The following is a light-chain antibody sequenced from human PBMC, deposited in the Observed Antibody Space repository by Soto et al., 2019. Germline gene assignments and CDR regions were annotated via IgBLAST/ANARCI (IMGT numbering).Light chain of an antibody. CDR1: QSINRC. Sequence: DIQVTQSPPTLSASVGDRVTITCRASQSINRCLAWYQQKPGQAPKLLVYDASTLQSGVASRFSGSGSGTEFTLIISGLQPDDSATYYCQQYTNTNNPWMFGQGTKVDIK. V-gene: IGKV1-5*01. J-gene: IGKJ1*01. CDR3: QQYTNTNNPWM. CDR2: DAS.